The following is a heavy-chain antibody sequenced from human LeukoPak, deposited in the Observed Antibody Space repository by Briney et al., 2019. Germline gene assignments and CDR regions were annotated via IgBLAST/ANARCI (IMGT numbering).Heavy chain of an antibody. CDR2: IWFDGSNK. V-gene: IGHV3-33*01. CDR1: GFTFSSFG. J-gene: IGHJ3*02. Sequence: PAGGSLRLSCAASGFTFSSFGMHWVRKAPGKGLEWVAVIWFDGSNKYYADSVKGRFTISRDNSKSTLYLQLNSLRAEDTAVYYCARGGGDDAFDIWGQGTMVTVSS. CDR3: ARGGGDDAFDI. D-gene: IGHD3-10*01.